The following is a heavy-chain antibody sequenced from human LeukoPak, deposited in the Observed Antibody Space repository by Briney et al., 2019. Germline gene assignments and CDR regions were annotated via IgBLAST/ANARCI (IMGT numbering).Heavy chain of an antibody. J-gene: IGHJ4*02. CDR2: IYTSGSN. CDR1: GGSISIYY. CDR3: ARDLRGTMVRGVYDY. Sequence: PAETLTLTCTVSGGSISIYYGSWIRQPAGKGLEWIWRIYTSGSNKYNPSLKSRVTMSVDTSKNQFSLKLSSVTAADTDVYYCARDLRGTMVRGVYDYWGQGTLVTVSS. D-gene: IGHD3-10*01. V-gene: IGHV4-4*07.